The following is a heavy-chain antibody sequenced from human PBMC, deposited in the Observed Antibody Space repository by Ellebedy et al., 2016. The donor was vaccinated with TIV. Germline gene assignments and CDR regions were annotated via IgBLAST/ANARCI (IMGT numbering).Heavy chain of an antibody. J-gene: IGHJ4*02. V-gene: IGHV3-33*06. CDR3: AKKKGPTGAWFFDY. Sequence: GESLKISCAASGFPFNNYVMHWVRQAPGKGLEWVAVVWSDGSNNYSADSVRGRFPISRDNSKSTLYLQMNSLRVADTAIYYCAKKKGPTGAWFFDYWGQGTLVTVSS. CDR1: GFPFNNYV. CDR2: VWSDGSNN. D-gene: IGHD1-1*01.